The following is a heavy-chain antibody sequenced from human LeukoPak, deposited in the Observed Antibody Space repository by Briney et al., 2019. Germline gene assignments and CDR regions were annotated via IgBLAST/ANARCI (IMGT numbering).Heavy chain of an antibody. D-gene: IGHD1-26*01. V-gene: IGHV3-21*01. CDR2: ISSSSSYI. J-gene: IGHJ6*02. CDR1: GFTFSSYS. Sequence: GGSLRLSCAASGFTFSSYSMNWVRQAPGKGLEWVSSISSSSSYIYYADSVKGRFTISRDNAKNSLYLQMNSLRAEDTAVYYCARPTTSNSGSYSDYYYGMDVWGQGTTVTVSS. CDR3: ARPTTSNSGSYSDYYYGMDV.